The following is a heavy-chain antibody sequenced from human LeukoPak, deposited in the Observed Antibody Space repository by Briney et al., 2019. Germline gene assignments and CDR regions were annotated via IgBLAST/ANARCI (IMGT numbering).Heavy chain of an antibody. J-gene: IGHJ4*02. Sequence: GGSLRLSCAASVFIVSNKYVSCVPDAPGRGLEWVSIIYTGGSTYYANSVKGRFTISRDNSKNTLYLQTNSLRVEDTAVYYCARGGIQLWLPMADWGQGALVTVSS. CDR2: IYTGGST. CDR3: ARGGIQLWLPMAD. CDR1: VFIVSNKY. D-gene: IGHD5-18*01. V-gene: IGHV3-53*01.